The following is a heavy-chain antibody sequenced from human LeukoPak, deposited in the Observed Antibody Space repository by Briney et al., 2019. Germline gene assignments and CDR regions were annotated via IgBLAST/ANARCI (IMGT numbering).Heavy chain of an antibody. CDR1: GGSISSYY. CDR2: IYTSGST. D-gene: IGHD2-15*01. CDR3: ARDLWYLNWFDP. V-gene: IGHV4-4*07. J-gene: IGHJ5*02. Sequence: SETLSLTCTVSGGSISSYYWSWIRQPAGKGLEWIGRIYTSGSTNYNPSLKSRVTMSVDTSKNQFSLKLSSVSAADTAVYYCARDLWYLNWFDPWGQGTLVTVSS.